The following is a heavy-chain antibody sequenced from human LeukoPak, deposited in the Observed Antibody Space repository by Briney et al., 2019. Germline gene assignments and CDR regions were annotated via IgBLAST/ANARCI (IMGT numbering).Heavy chain of an antibody. CDR3: ARVSTPYSNQPYVFDV. CDR1: GFTFSTYS. D-gene: IGHD4-11*01. Sequence: PGGSLRLSCAASGFTFSTYSINWVRQAPGRGLEWVSSISSGSSYIYYADSVKGRFTISRDNAKNSLYLQMNSLRAEDTAVYYCARVSTPYSNQPYVFDVWGQGTMVTVSS. V-gene: IGHV3-21*01. J-gene: IGHJ3*01. CDR2: ISSGSSYI.